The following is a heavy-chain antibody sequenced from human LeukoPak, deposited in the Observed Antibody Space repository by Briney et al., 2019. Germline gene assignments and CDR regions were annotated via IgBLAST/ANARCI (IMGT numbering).Heavy chain of an antibody. CDR2: ISAYNGNT. D-gene: IGHD3-22*01. J-gene: IGHJ4*02. Sequence: GASVKVSCKASGYTFTSYGISWVRQAPGQGLEWMGWISAYNGNTNYAQKLQGRVTMTTDTSTSTAYMELRSLRSDDTAVYYCARSYYYDGSGYFGFFDYWGQGTLVTVSS. V-gene: IGHV1-18*01. CDR3: ARSYYYDGSGYFGFFDY. CDR1: GYTFTSYG.